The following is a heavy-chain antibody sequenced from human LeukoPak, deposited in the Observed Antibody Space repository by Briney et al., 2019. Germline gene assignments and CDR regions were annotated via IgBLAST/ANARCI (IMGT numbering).Heavy chain of an antibody. CDR1: GYAFTGYY. D-gene: IGHD3-22*01. J-gene: IGHJ4*02. CDR2: INPNSGGT. CDR3: ARDLGSYYDSSGYRDDY. V-gene: IGHV1-2*02. Sequence: ASVKVSCKASGYAFTGYYMHWVRQAPGQGLEWMGWINPNSGGTNYAQKFQGRVTMTRDTSISTAYMELSSLRSEDTAVYYCARDLGSYYDSSGYRDDYWGQGTLVTVSS.